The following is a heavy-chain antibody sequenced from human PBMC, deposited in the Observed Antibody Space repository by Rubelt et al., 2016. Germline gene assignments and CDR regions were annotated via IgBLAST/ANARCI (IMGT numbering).Heavy chain of an antibody. J-gene: IGHJ5*02. D-gene: IGHD1-1*01. Sequence: QVQLVQSGAEVKKPGASVKVSCKVSGYTLTELSMHWVRQAPGKGLEWMGGFDPEDGETIYAQKFQGRVTRTDDTSTDTAYMELRSLRSDDTAVYYCARVSGTTNNWFDPWGQGTLVTVSS. CDR2: FDPEDGET. V-gene: IGHV1-24*01. CDR3: ARVSGTTNNWFDP. CDR1: GYTLTELS.